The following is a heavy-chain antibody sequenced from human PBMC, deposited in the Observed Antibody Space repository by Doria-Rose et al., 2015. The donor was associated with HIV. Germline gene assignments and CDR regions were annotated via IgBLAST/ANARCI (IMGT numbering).Heavy chain of an antibody. Sequence: SRAEVKKPGESLKISCKASGYIFTNYWFGWVRQMPGKGLEGMGIIYPGDSDTRYSPSFQGQVTFSADKSISTAYLQWSSLKASDTAMYYCARLGNYDSGSTFDYWGQGTLVTVSS. J-gene: IGHJ4*02. CDR3: ARLGNYDSGSTFDY. V-gene: IGHV5-51*01. CDR1: GYIFTNYW. D-gene: IGHD3-10*01. CDR2: IYPGDSDT.